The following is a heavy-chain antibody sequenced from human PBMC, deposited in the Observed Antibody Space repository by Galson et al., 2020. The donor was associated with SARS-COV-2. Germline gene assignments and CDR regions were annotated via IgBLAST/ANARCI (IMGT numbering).Heavy chain of an antibody. D-gene: IGHD3-16*01. J-gene: IGHJ4*02. CDR2: LNHNGST. CDR3: ARGFGSTPPRVPVDY. CDR1: GGSFSGYY. Sequence: SETLSLTCAVYGGSFSGYYWSWIRQPPGKGLEWIGELNHNGSTNYNPSLKSRVTISVDTSKNQFSLKLSSVTAADTAVYYCARGFGSTPPRVPVDYWCQGTRVTVSS. V-gene: IGHV4-34*01.